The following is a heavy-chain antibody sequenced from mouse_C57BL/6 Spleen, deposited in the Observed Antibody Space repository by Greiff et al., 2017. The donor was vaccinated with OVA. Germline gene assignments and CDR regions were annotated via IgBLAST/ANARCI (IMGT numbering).Heavy chain of an antibody. CDR1: GYTFTSYW. J-gene: IGHJ1*03. D-gene: IGHD4-1*01. V-gene: IGHV1-55*01. CDR2: LYPGSGST. Sequence: QVQLQQSGAELVKPGASVKMSCKASGYTFTSYWLTWVKQRPGQGLEWIGDLYPGSGSTNYNEKFKSKATLTVDTSASTAYMQLSSLTSEDSAVYYCARGGAGRCDVWGTGTTVTVSS. CDR3: ARGGAGRCDV.